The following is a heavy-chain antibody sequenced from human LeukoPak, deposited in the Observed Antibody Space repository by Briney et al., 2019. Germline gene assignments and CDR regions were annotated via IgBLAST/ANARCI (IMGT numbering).Heavy chain of an antibody. CDR1: GYRFTSYW. CDR2: IDPSDSYA. V-gene: IGHV5-10-1*01. D-gene: IGHD5-12*01. Sequence: GESLKISCKGSGYRFTSYWISWVRQMPGKGLEWMGRIDPSDSYANYSPSFQGHVTISADKSISTAYLQWSSLKASDTAIYYCARGGIVATIGSDYWGQGTLVTVPS. CDR3: ARGGIVATIGSDY. J-gene: IGHJ4*02.